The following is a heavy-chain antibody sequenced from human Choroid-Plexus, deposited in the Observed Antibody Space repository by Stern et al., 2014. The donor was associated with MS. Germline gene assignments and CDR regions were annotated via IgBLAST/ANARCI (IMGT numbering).Heavy chain of an antibody. CDR2: VSYDGSNK. V-gene: IGHV3-30*18. CDR3: AKDRHYLTXXFDH. Sequence: QVQLVESGGGVVQPGRPLRRSCVAYGFTFGSCAMHWVRQAPGKGLEWVAGVSYDGSNKYYADSVKGRFTISRDNSQNTLYMQMSSLRPEDTAVYYCAKDRHYLTXXFDHWGQGSXVTVS. D-gene: IGHD2/OR15-2a*01. J-gene: IGHJ5*02. CDR1: GFTFGSCA.